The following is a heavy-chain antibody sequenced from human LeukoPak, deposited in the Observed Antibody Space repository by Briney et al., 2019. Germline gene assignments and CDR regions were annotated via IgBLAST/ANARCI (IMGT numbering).Heavy chain of an antibody. CDR2: ISSSSSYI. Sequence: GGSLRLSCAASGFTFSSYSMNWVRQAPGKGLEWVSSISSSSSYIYYADSVKGRFTISRDNAKNSLYLQMNSLRADDTAVYYCARDLGWYSSSWYKHYWGQGTLVTVSS. J-gene: IGHJ4*02. D-gene: IGHD6-13*01. V-gene: IGHV3-21*01. CDR3: ARDLGWYSSSWYKHY. CDR1: GFTFSSYS.